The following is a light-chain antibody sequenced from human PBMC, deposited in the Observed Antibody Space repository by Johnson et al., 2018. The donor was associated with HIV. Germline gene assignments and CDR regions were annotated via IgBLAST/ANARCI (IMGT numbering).Light chain of an antibody. CDR3: GTWDSSLSGV. V-gene: IGLV1-51*01. CDR2: DNN. Sequence: QLVLTQPPSVSAAPGQKVTISCSGSSSNIGNNYVSWYQQLPGTAPTLLIYDNNKRPSGIPDRFSGSKSGTSATLGITGLQTGDEADYYCGTWDSSLSGVFGTGTKVTVL. J-gene: IGLJ1*01. CDR1: SSNIGNNY.